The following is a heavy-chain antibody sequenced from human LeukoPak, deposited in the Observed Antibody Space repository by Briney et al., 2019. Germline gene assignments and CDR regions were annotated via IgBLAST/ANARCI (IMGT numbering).Heavy chain of an antibody. V-gene: IGHV1-69*01. CDR2: XIPXXGTA. D-gene: IGHD2-2*01. J-gene: IGHJ6*02. Sequence: XXXGQVXXXXGXXIPXXGTANYAQKFQGRVTITADESTSTAYMELSSLRSEDTAVYYCARVYCSSTSCADYYYYGMDVWGQGTTVTVSS. CDR3: ARVYCSSTSCADYYYYGMDV.